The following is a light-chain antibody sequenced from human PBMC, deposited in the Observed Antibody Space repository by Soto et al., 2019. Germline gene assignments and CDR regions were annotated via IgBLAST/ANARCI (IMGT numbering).Light chain of an antibody. J-gene: IGLJ2*01. V-gene: IGLV2-23*02. CDR3: SSYGGSGTVL. CDR1: SSDVGSYDV. CDR2: EVT. Sequence: QSALTQPASVSGSARQSITISCTGTSSDVGSYDVVSWYQQHPGKAPQLIIYEVTQRPSGVSGRFSGSKSGNTASLTISGLQAEDEADYYCSSYGGSGTVLFGGGTKVTVL.